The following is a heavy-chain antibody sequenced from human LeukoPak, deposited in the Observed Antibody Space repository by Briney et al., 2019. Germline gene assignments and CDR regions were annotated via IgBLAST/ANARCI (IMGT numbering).Heavy chain of an antibody. V-gene: IGHV4-4*07. J-gene: IGHJ4*02. CDR2: IYTSGST. Sequence: PSGTLSLTCTVSGGSISTFSWTWIRQPAGKGLEWIGHIYTSGSTNYNPSLKSRVTMSLDTSKYQFSLNLTSVTAADTAVYYCAGLGAGLFFDYWGQGTLVTVSS. D-gene: IGHD1-26*01. CDR3: AGLGAGLFFDY. CDR1: GGSISTFS.